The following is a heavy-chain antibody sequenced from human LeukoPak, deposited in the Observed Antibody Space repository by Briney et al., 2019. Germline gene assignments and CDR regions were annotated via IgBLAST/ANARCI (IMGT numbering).Heavy chain of an antibody. D-gene: IGHD1-26*01. V-gene: IGHV1-2*02. CDR3: ARVMLGSYYSDAFDI. CDR2: INPNSGGT. Sequence: ASVKVSCKASGHTFTGYYMHRVRQAPGQGLEWMGWINPNSGGTNYAQKFQGRVTMTRDTSISTAYMELSRLRSDDTAVYYCARVMLGSYYSDAFDIWGQGTMVTVSS. CDR1: GHTFTGYY. J-gene: IGHJ3*02.